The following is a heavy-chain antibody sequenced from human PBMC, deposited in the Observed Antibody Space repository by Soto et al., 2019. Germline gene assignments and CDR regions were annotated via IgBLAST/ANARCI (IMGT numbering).Heavy chain of an antibody. V-gene: IGHV4-34*01. CDR3: ARKPTYYYGSGTQFYDY. CDR2: INHSGST. CDR1: GGSFSGYY. Sequence: SETLSLTCAVYGGSFSGYYWSWIRQPPGKGLEWIGEINHSGSTNYNPSLKSQVTISVDTSKNQFSLKLSSVTAADTAVYYCARKPTYYYGSGTQFYDYWGQGTLVTVSS. J-gene: IGHJ4*02. D-gene: IGHD3-10*01.